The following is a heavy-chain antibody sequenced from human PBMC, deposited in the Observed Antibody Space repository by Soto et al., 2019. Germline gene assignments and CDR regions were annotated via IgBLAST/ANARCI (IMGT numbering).Heavy chain of an antibody. Sequence: QVQLVQSGAEVKKPGASVKVSCKASGYTFTSYDINWVRQATGQGLEWMGWMNPNSGNTGYAQKFQGRVTMTRNTAISTAYLELSSLSSEDTAVYYCARAPIFGMYYYYYYMDVWGKGTTVTVSS. V-gene: IGHV1-8*01. D-gene: IGHD3-3*01. CDR2: MNPNSGNT. J-gene: IGHJ6*03. CDR1: GYTFTSYD. CDR3: ARAPIFGMYYYYYYMDV.